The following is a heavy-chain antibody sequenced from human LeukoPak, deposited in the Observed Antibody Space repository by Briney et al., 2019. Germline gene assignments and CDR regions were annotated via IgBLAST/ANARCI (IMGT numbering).Heavy chain of an antibody. CDR2: IIPIFGTA. CDR1: GGTFSSYA. V-gene: IGHV1-69*05. D-gene: IGHD2-15*01. J-gene: IGHJ4*02. Sequence: SVKVSCKASGGTFSSYAISWVRQASGQGLEWMGRIIPIFGTANYAQKFQGRVTITTDESTSTAYMELSSLRSEDTAVYYCASPDCSGGSCYTEPNFDYWGQGTLVTVSS. CDR3: ASPDCSGGSCYTEPNFDY.